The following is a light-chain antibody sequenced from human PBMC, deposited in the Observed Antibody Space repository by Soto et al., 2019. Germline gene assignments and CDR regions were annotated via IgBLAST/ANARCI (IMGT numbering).Light chain of an antibody. CDR1: RTISRN. Sequence: EMVMTQSPVNLSGSPGERVTLSCRASRTISRNLAWYQQKPGQAPRLLIYGSSTRATGIPDRFSGSGSGTEFTLTINSLQSEDFAMYYCQPHNNWPVVTFGGGTRVEIK. CDR3: QPHNNWPVVT. V-gene: IGKV3-15*01. J-gene: IGKJ4*01. CDR2: GSS.